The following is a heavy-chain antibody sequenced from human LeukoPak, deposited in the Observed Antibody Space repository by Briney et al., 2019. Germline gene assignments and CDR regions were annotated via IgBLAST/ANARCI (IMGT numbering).Heavy chain of an antibody. CDR3: VAVASHYLRGGSCHYYIY. J-gene: IGHJ4*02. CDR1: SFDFIGIW. V-gene: IGHV3-15*01. Sequence: GGSLRLSCAASSFDFIGIWMTWVRQAPGKGLEWVGRIKSNSAGGTADYAAPVQGRFTISRDDSKDTLYLQMNSLKTEDTAVYYCVAVASHYLRGGSCHYYIYWGQGTLVTVSS. D-gene: IGHD2-2*01. CDR2: IKSNSAGGTA.